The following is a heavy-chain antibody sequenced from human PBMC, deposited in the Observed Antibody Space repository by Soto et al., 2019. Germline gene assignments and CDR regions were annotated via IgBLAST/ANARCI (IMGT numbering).Heavy chain of an antibody. D-gene: IGHD3-22*01. CDR2: IYSGGST. Sequence: EVQLVESGGGLVQPGGSLRLSCAASGFTASSNYMSWVRQAPGKGLEWVSVIYSGGSTYYADSVKGRFTISRDNSKNTLYLQMNSLRAEDTAVYYCARDLDYYDSSGYYSYPFYGMDVWGQGTTVTVSS. J-gene: IGHJ6*02. CDR1: GFTASSNY. V-gene: IGHV3-66*01. CDR3: ARDLDYYDSSGYYSYPFYGMDV.